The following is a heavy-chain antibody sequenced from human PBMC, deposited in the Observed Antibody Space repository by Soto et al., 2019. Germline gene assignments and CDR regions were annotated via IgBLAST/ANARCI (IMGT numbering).Heavy chain of an antibody. V-gene: IGHV3-15*07. J-gene: IGHJ4*02. CDR2: LKSKTNGGTA. CDR3: AYYRDSRAVHFDS. CDR1: GLTLTDAW. Sequence: EVQLVESGGGLVKPGESLRLSCTASGLTLTDAWMKWVRQAPGKGLEWVGRLKSKTNGGTADYAAPVRGRFTILRDDSNNMLYLQMTSLKTGDTAVYYCAYYRDSRAVHFDSWGQGTLVTVSS. D-gene: IGHD3-22*01.